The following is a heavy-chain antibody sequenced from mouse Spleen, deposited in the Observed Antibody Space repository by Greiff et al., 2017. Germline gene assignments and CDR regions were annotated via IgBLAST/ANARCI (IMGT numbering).Heavy chain of an antibody. CDR1: GYTFTSYW. CDR2: INPSNGGT. J-gene: IGHJ3*01. CDR3: ARTITTVPWFAY. V-gene: IGHV1-53*01. Sequence: QVQLKESGTDLVKPGASVKLSCKASGYTFTSYWMHWVKQRPGQGLEWIGNINPSNGGTNYNEKFKSKATLTVDKSSSTAYMQLSSLTSEDSAVYYCARTITTVPWFAYWGQGTLVTVSA. D-gene: IGHD1-1*01.